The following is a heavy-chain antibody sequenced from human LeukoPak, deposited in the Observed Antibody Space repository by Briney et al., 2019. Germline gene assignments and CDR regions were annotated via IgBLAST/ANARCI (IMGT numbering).Heavy chain of an antibody. Sequence: ASVKVSCKASGGTFSSYAISWVRQAPGQGLEWMGRIIPILGMANYAQKFQGRVTITADKSTSTAYMELSSLRSEDTAVYYCARVLEDYYYYMDVWGKGTTVTVSS. J-gene: IGHJ6*03. CDR2: IIPILGMA. CDR3: ARVLEDYYYYMDV. CDR1: GGTFSSYA. V-gene: IGHV1-69*04.